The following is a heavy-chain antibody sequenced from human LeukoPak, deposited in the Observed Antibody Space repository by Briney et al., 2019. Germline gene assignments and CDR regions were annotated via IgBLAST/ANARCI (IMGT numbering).Heavy chain of an antibody. CDR1: GYTFTGYY. D-gene: IGHD1-1*01. CDR2: INPNSGGT. J-gene: IGHJ4*02. V-gene: IGHV1-2*02. Sequence: ASVKVSCKASGYTFTGYYMHWVRQAPGQGLEWMGWINPNSGGTNYAQKFQGRVTMTRDTSISTAYMELSRLRSDDTAVYYCERADWNDGEIDYWGQGTLVTVSS. CDR3: ERADWNDGEIDY.